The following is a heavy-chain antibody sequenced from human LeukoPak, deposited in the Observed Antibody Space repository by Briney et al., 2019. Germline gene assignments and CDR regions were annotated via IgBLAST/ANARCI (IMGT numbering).Heavy chain of an antibody. V-gene: IGHV3-48*04. J-gene: IGHJ4*02. D-gene: IGHD2-15*01. CDR2: VSSSSITI. CDR1: GFTFSSYS. Sequence: GGSLRLSCAASGFTFSSYSLNWVRQAPGGGLEWVSFVSSSSITIYYTDSVKGRFTISRDNAEKSLYLQMNSLRAEDTAVYYCARYRRGSYSAIDYWSQGTLVTVSP. CDR3: ARYRRGSYSAIDY.